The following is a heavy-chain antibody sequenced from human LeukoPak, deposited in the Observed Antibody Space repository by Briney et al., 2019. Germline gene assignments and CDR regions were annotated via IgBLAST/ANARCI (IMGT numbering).Heavy chain of an antibody. Sequence: PGGSLRLSCAASGFTFNRYWMSWVRQAPGKELQWVANIKQDGSAKYYVDSVKGRFTISRDNAKNSLYLQMNSLRAEDTAVYYCARERGSSWYEFDYWGQGTLVTVSS. CDR2: IKQDGSAK. D-gene: IGHD6-13*01. CDR1: GFTFNRYW. J-gene: IGHJ4*02. CDR3: ARERGSSWYEFDY. V-gene: IGHV3-7*03.